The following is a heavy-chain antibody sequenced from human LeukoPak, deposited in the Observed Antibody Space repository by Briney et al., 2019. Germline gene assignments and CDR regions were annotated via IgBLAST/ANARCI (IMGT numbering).Heavy chain of an antibody. D-gene: IGHD6-6*01. CDR3: ARPRIAARRFDAFDI. CDR1: GFTFSSYS. J-gene: IGHJ3*02. Sequence: GGSLRLSCAASGFTFSSYSMNWVRQAPGKGLEWVSSISSSSSYIYYADSVKGRFTISRDNAKNSLYLQMNSLRAEDTAVYYCARPRIAARRFDAFDIWGQGTMVTASS. V-gene: IGHV3-21*01. CDR2: ISSSSSYI.